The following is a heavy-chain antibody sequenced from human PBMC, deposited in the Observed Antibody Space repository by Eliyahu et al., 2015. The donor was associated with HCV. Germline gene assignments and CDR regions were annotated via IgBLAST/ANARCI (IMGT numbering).Heavy chain of an antibody. CDR1: GFTFSNYW. CDR3: VTTVVGTTNY. CDR2: ITNDGSDT. J-gene: IGHJ4*02. Sequence: PGGSLRLSCAASGFTFSNYWMHWVRQAPGKGLLWVSRITNDGSDTAYADSVKGRFTVSRDNTRNTLYLQMNSLRADDTAIYYCVTTVVGTTNYWGQGAQVTVSS. D-gene: IGHD1-26*01. V-gene: IGHV3-74*01.